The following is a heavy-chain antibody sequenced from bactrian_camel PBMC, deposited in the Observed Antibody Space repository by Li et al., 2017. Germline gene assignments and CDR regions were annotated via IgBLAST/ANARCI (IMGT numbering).Heavy chain of an antibody. Sequence: HVQLVESGGGLEQPGGSLRLSCAMSLNLDSRYCLGWIRQAPGKEREGVAFIDGVGTSTYAGSVEGRFTISQDSAKNTVYLQMNSLEPGDTAMYFCAARTRGGTWCGLFTSMYMNWGQGTQVTVS. CDR1: LNLDSRYC. CDR2: IDGVGTS. J-gene: IGHJ4*01. V-gene: IGHV3S53*01. CDR3: AARTRGGTWCGLFTSMYMN. D-gene: IGHD2*01.